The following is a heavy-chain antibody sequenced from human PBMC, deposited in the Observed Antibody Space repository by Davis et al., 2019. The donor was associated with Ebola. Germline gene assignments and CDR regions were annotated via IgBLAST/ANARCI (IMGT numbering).Heavy chain of an antibody. J-gene: IGHJ4*02. CDR1: GFTFSSYW. V-gene: IGHV3-7*03. CDR3: ARGRYCGGDCYSD. D-gene: IGHD2-21*02. CDR2: IKQDGSEK. Sequence: GESLKISCAASGFTFSSYWMSWVRQAPGKGLEWVANIKQDGSEKYYVDSVKGRFTLSRDNAKNSLYLQMNSLRAEDTAVYYCARGRYCGGDCYSDWGQGTLVTVSS.